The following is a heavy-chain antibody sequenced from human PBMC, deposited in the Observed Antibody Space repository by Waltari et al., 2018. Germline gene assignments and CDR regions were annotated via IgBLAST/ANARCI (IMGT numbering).Heavy chain of an antibody. J-gene: IGHJ4*02. CDR1: GFTFGDYA. D-gene: IGHD6-25*01. CDR2: IRSKTYGEPT. V-gene: IGHV3-49*03. Sequence: EVQLVESGGGLVQPGRSLRLSCTTSGFTFGDYAVSWFRQAPGKGLEWVGFIRSKTYGEPTEYAASVKGRFTISRDDSRSIAYLQMNSLKTEDTAVYYCSRDREITAAARPFDYWGQGTLVTVSS. CDR3: SRDREITAAARPFDY.